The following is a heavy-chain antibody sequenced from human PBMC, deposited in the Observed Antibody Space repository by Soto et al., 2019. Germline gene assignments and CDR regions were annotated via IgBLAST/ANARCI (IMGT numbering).Heavy chain of an antibody. V-gene: IGHV3-48*02. CDR2: ISSSSSTI. CDR1: GFTFSSYS. D-gene: IGHD5-18*01. CDR3: ARDRYSYGYVRYYYGMDV. Sequence: PGGSLRLSCAASGFTFSSYSMNWVRQAPGKGLEWVSYISSSSSTIYYADSVKGRFTISRDNAKNSLYLQMNSLRDEDTAVYYCARDRYSYGYVRYYYGMDVWGQGTTVTVTS. J-gene: IGHJ6*02.